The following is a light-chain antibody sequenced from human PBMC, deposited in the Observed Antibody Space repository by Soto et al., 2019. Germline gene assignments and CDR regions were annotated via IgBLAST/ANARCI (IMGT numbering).Light chain of an antibody. Sequence: QSVLTQPPSVSGAPGQRVTIPCTGTSSNIGAGFDVHWYQHLPGTAPKLLIYGNNHRPSGVPDRFSGSKSGTSASLAITGLQAEDEADYSCQSFDTCLGRSVFGGGTQLTVL. J-gene: IGLJ2*01. CDR3: QSFDTCLGRSV. V-gene: IGLV1-40*01. CDR1: SSNIGAGFD. CDR2: GNN.